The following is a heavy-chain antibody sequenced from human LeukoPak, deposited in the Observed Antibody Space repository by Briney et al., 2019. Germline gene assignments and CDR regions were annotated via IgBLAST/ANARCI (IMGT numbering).Heavy chain of an antibody. Sequence: ASVKVSCKASGYTFTSYDINWVRQATGQGLEWMGWMNPNSGNTGYAQKFQGRVTMTRNTSISTAYMELSSLRSEDTAVYYCARGRKYYYDSSGYPSYWGQGTLVTAPS. D-gene: IGHD3-22*01. CDR3: ARGRKYYYDSSGYPSY. CDR2: MNPNSGNT. CDR1: GYTFTSYD. V-gene: IGHV1-8*01. J-gene: IGHJ1*01.